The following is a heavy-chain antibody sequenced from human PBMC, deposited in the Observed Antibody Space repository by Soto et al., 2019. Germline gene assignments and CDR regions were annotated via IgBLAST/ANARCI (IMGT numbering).Heavy chain of an antibody. J-gene: IGHJ4*02. CDR2: ISAFNGNR. Sequence: QVQLEQSGAEVKKPGASVKVSCEASGYRFSSYGISWVRQAPGQGLEWMGWISAFNGNRNYAQKFQGRVTLTTDTSTGTAYMELRGLRSDDTAVYYCAREDDYYDSSGYLYWGQGTQVTVSS. V-gene: IGHV1-18*01. CDR1: GYRFSSYG. D-gene: IGHD3-22*01. CDR3: AREDDYYDSSGYLY.